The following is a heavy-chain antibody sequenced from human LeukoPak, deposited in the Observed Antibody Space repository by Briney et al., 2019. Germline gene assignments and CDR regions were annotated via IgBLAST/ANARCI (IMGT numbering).Heavy chain of an antibody. CDR2: ISGSGGST. J-gene: IGHJ4*02. D-gene: IGHD6-19*01. V-gene: IGHV3-23*01. CDR3: AKGGSGWYYFDY. Sequence: PGGPLRLSCAASGFTFSSYAMSWVRQAPGKGLEWVSAISGSGGSTYYADSVKGRFTISRDNSKNTLYLQMNSLRAEDTAVYYCAKGGSGWYYFDYWGQGTLVTVSS. CDR1: GFTFSSYA.